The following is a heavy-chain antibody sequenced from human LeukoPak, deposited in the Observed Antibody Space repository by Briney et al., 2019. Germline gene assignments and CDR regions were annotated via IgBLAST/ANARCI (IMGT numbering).Heavy chain of an antibody. CDR2: ISSSGSTI. Sequence: GGSLRLSCAASGFTFSDYYMSWIRQAPGKGLEWVSYISSSGSTIYYADSVKGRFTISRDNAKNSLYLQMNSLRAEDTAVYYCAIPPLSGTGSSRPLAGMDVWGQGTTVTVSS. D-gene: IGHD3-10*01. J-gene: IGHJ6*02. CDR3: AIPPLSGTGSSRPLAGMDV. CDR1: GFTFSDYY. V-gene: IGHV3-11*01.